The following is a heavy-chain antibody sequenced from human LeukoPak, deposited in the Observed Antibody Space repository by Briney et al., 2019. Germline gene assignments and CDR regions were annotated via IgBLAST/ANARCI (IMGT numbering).Heavy chain of an antibody. CDR1: GFTFSSYA. CDR3: AKGSYLWVLNDAFDI. Sequence: GGSLRLSCAASGFTFSSYAMSWVRQAPGKGLEWVSAISGSCGSTYYADSVKGRFTISRDNSKNTLYLQMNSLRAEDTAVYYCAKGSYLWVLNDAFDIWGQGTMVTVSS. CDR2: ISGSCGST. V-gene: IGHV3-23*01. D-gene: IGHD3-10*01. J-gene: IGHJ3*02.